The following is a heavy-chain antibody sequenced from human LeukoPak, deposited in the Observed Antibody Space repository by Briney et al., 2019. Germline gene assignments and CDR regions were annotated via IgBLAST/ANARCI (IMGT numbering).Heavy chain of an antibody. D-gene: IGHD5-18*01. Sequence: SETLSLTCTVSGGSISSGDYYWSWIRQPPGKGLEWIGYIYYSGSTYYNPSLKSRVTISVDTSKNQFSLKLSSVTAADTAVYYCARGGGYSYDEYYFDYWGQGTLVTVSS. V-gene: IGHV4-30-4*08. CDR3: ARGGGYSYDEYYFDY. CDR1: GGSISSGDYY. J-gene: IGHJ4*02. CDR2: IYYSGST.